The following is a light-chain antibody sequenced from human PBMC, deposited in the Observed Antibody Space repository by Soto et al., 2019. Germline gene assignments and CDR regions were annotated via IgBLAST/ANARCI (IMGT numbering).Light chain of an antibody. CDR3: SSHTTYSTRF. CDR1: SSDIGSYNY. CDR2: EDS. V-gene: IGLV2-14*01. Sequence: QSALTQPASVSGSPGQSIAISCTGTSSDIGSYNYVSWYQQHPGKAPKLVIHEDSNRRSGISDHFSVSKSGNTASLTISGLQADDEADYYCSSHTTYSTRFLGNWTKVNVL. J-gene: IGLJ1*01.